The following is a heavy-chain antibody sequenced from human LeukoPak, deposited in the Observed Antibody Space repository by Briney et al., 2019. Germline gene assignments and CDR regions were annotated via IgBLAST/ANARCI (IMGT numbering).Heavy chain of an antibody. Sequence: SETLSLTCTVSGGSISSYYWSWTRQPPGKGLEWIGYISYSGSTNYNPSLKSRVTISVDTSKNQFSLKLSSVTAADTAVYYCARQSLQGSGYLPFDYWGQGTLVTVSS. CDR2: ISYSGST. CDR3: ARQSLQGSGYLPFDY. CDR1: GGSISSYY. D-gene: IGHD3-22*01. V-gene: IGHV4-59*08. J-gene: IGHJ4*02.